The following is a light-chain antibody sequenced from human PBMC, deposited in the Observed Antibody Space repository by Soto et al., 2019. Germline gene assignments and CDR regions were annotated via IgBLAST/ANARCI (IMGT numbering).Light chain of an antibody. Sequence: QSALTQPPSASGSPGQSVTIPCTGTYSDIGAYNYVSWYQQHPGKAPKLMIYEVSNRPSGVSNRFSGSKSGNTASLTISGLQAEDEADYYCSSYTSSSTLVFGTGTKLTVL. J-gene: IGLJ1*01. CDR2: EVS. V-gene: IGLV2-14*01. CDR1: YSDIGAYNY. CDR3: SSYTSSSTLV.